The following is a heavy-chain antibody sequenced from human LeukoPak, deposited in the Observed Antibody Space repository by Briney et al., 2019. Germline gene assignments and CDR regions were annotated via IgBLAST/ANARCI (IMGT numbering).Heavy chain of an antibody. CDR1: GFTFSSYS. Sequence: GGSLRLSCAASGFTFSSYSMNWVRQAPGKGLEWVSSISSSSSYIYYADSVKGRFTISRDNAKNSLCLQMNSLRAEDTAVYYCARELGEGAFDIWGQGTMVTVSS. CDR3: ARELGEGAFDI. V-gene: IGHV3-21*01. CDR2: ISSSSSYI. J-gene: IGHJ3*02.